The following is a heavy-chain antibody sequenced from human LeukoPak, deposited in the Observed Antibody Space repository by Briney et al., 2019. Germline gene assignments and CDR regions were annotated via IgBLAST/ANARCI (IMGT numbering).Heavy chain of an antibody. J-gene: IGHJ3*02. CDR3: ARDQAYYDSSGYLVADAFDI. CDR1: GFTFSSHS. CDR2: ISSSSSYI. D-gene: IGHD3-22*01. Sequence: PGGSLRLSCAASGFTFSSHSMNWVRQAPGKGLEWVSSISSSSSYIYYADSVKGRFTISRDNAKNSLYLQMNSLRAEDTAVYYCARDQAYYDSSGYLVADAFDIWGQGTMVTVSS. V-gene: IGHV3-21*01.